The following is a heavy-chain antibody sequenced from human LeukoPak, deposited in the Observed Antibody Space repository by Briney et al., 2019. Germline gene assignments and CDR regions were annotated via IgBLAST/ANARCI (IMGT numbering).Heavy chain of an antibody. CDR2: IYYSGST. Sequence: SETLSLTCTVSGGSISSGDYYWSWIRQPPGKGLEWVGYIYYSGSTYYNPSLKSRVTISVDTSKNQFSLKLSSVTAADTAVYYCARRVITMVRGNWFDPWGQGTLVTVSS. CDR3: ARRVITMVRGNWFDP. V-gene: IGHV4-30-4*08. CDR1: GGSISSGDYY. D-gene: IGHD3-10*01. J-gene: IGHJ5*02.